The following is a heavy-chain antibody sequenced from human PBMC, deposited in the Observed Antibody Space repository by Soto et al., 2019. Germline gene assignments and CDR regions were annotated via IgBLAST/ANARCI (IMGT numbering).Heavy chain of an antibody. CDR1: GYTFTGYY. Sequence: GASVKVSCKASGYTFTGYYMHWVRQAPGQGLEWMGWINPNSGGTNYAQKFQGWVTMTRDTSISTAYMELSRLRSDDTAVYYCAREIGGSRTWFDPWGQGTLVPVSS. CDR3: AREIGGSRTWFDP. CDR2: INPNSGGT. V-gene: IGHV1-2*04. D-gene: IGHD1-26*01. J-gene: IGHJ5*02.